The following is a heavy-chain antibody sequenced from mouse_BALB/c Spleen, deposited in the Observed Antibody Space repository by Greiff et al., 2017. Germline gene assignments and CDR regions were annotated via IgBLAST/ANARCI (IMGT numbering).Heavy chain of an antibody. CDR1: GFTFSSYT. CDR3: ARQRDDYDEYAMDY. Sequence: DVKLVESGGGLVQPGGSLKLSCAASGFTFSSYTMSWVRQTPEKRLEWVAYISNGGGSTYYPDTVKGRFTISRDNAKNTLYLQMSSLKSEDTAMYYCARQRDDYDEYAMDYWGQGTSVTVSS. V-gene: IGHV5-12-2*01. CDR2: ISNGGGST. D-gene: IGHD2-4*01. J-gene: IGHJ4*01.